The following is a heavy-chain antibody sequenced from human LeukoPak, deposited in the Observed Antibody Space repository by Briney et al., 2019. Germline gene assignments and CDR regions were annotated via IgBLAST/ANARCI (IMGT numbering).Heavy chain of an antibody. CDR1: GFTFSGSA. J-gene: IGHJ4*02. V-gene: IGHV3-73*01. CDR2: IRSKANSYAT. D-gene: IGHD3-9*01. CDR3: AKLRGTGYESYYFDY. Sequence: GGSLRLSCAASGFTFSGSAMHWVRQASGKGLEWVGRIRSKANSYATAYAASVKGRFTISRDNYKNTLYLQMNSLRAEDTAVYYCAKLRGTGYESYYFDYWGQGTLVTVSS.